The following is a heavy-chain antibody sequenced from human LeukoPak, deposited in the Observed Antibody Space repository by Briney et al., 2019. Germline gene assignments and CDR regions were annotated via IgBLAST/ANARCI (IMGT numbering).Heavy chain of an antibody. J-gene: IGHJ4*02. V-gene: IGHV3-53*04. CDR3: ARGLLYCGGDCYPGYFDY. Sequence: PGGSLRLSCAASGFTVSSNYMSWVRQAPGKGLEWDSVIYSGGSTYYADSVKGRFTISRHNSKNTLYLQMNSLRAEDTAVYYCARGLLYCGGDCYPGYFDYWGQGTLVTVSS. D-gene: IGHD2-21*02. CDR1: GFTVSSNY. CDR2: IYSGGST.